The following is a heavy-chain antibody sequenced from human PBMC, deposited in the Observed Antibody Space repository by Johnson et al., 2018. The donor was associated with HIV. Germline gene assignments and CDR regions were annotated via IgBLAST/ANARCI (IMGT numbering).Heavy chain of an antibody. CDR3: ARAVTPFGDWEAFDI. J-gene: IGHJ3*02. CDR2: IYSGGST. D-gene: IGHD3-10*01. Sequence: VQLVESGGGLVQPGGSLRLSCAASGFTVSSNYMIWVRQAPGKGLELVSVIYSGGSTYYADSVKGRFTISRDNSKNTLYLQMNSLRAEDTAVYYCARAVTPFGDWEAFDIWGQGTMVTVSS. V-gene: IGHV3-66*01. CDR1: GFTVSSNY.